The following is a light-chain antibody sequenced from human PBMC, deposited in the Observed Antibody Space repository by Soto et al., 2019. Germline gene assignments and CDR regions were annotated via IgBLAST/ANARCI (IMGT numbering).Light chain of an antibody. CDR1: ASNIGASYD. CDR2: GNF. V-gene: IGLV1-40*01. Sequence: QSVLTQPPSVSGAPGQRVTISCAGSASNIGASYDVHWYQQVPGTAPKLLIYGNFNRPSGVPDRFSGSKSGTSASLAITGLQAEDEADYYCSSYTSSNTFYVFGTGTKVTVL. J-gene: IGLJ1*01. CDR3: SSYTSSNTFYV.